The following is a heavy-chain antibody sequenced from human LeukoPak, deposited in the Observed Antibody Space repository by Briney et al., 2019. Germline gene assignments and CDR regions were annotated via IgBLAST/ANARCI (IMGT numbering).Heavy chain of an antibody. J-gene: IGHJ6*02. CDR1: GYTFTGYY. V-gene: IGHV1-2*02. Sequence: ASVKVSCKASGYTFTGYYIHWVRQAPGQGLEWMGWINPDSGDTNSAQNFQGRVTMTRDTSISTAYMELNRLRSDDTAVYYCARDTVVMSTPYYYYYGMDVWGQGTTVTVSS. CDR3: ARDTVVMSTPYYYYYGMDV. CDR2: INPDSGDT. D-gene: IGHD4-23*01.